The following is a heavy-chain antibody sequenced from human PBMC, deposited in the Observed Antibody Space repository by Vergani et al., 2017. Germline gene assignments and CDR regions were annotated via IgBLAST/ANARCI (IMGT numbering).Heavy chain of an antibody. V-gene: IGHV3-7*03. CDR3: ARGKLVGVXSDY. CDR1: GFTFSSYW. Sequence: EVQLVESGGGLVQPGGSLRLSCAASGFTFSSYWMSWVRQAPGKGLEWVANIKQDGSEKYYVDSVKGRFTISRDNAKKSLYLQMNSLRVEDTAVYYCARGKLVGVXSDYWGQGTLVTVSS. D-gene: IGHD3-3*01. J-gene: IGHJ4*02. CDR2: IKQDGSEK.